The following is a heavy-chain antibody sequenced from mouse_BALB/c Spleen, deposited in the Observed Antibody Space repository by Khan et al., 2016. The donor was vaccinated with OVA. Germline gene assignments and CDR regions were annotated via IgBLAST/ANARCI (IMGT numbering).Heavy chain of an antibody. CDR1: GFSLTSYS. CDR3: ARRDDGYPEWYFDV. D-gene: IGHD2-3*01. V-gene: IGHV2-9*02. J-gene: IGHJ1*01. Sequence: QVQLQQSGPGLVAPSQSLSITCTVSGFSLTSYSVHWVRQPPGKGLEWLGVIWADGGTNYNSALMSRLSITKDNSKSQVFLQMNSRQTDDQAIYYGARRDDGYPEWYFDVWGAGTTVTVSS. CDR2: IWADGGT.